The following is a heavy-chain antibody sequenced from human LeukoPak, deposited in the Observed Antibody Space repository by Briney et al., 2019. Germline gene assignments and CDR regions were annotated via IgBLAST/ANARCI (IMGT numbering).Heavy chain of an antibody. J-gene: IGHJ4*02. Sequence: SQTLSLTCTVSGGSISSGGYYWSWIRQHPGKGLEWIGYIYYSGSTYYNPPLKSRVTISVDTSKNQFSLKLSSVTAADTAVYYCAREGFGEWSTLDYWGQGTLVTVSS. CDR3: AREGFGEWSTLDY. CDR2: IYYSGST. CDR1: GGSISSGGYY. D-gene: IGHD3-10*01. V-gene: IGHV4-31*03.